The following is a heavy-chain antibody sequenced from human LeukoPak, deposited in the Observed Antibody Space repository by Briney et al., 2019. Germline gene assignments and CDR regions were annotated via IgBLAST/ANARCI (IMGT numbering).Heavy chain of an antibody. J-gene: IGHJ4*02. CDR2: IRYDGSNK. D-gene: IGHD6-13*01. CDR3: ARDHQIAAAVYYFDY. Sequence: PGGSLRLSRAASGFTFSSYGMHWVRQAPGKGLEWVAFIRYDGSNKYYADSVKGRFTISRDNSKTTLYLQMNSLRSEDTAVYYCARDHQIAAAVYYFDYWGQGTLVTVSS. V-gene: IGHV3-30*02. CDR1: GFTFSSYG.